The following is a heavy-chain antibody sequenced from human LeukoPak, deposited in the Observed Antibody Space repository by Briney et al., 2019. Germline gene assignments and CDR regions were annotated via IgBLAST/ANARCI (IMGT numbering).Heavy chain of an antibody. CDR1: GYRFTNYW. V-gene: IGHV5-51*01. CDR3: ARIRADYYGSGSYVLDY. CDR2: IYPGDSNT. D-gene: IGHD3-10*01. Sequence: GEPLKISCKGSGYRFTNYWIGWVRQMRGKGLEWMGIIYPGDSNTRYSPSFQGQVTISADKSINTAYVQWSSLKASDTAMYYCARIRADYYGSGSYVLDYWGQGTLVTVSS. J-gene: IGHJ4*02.